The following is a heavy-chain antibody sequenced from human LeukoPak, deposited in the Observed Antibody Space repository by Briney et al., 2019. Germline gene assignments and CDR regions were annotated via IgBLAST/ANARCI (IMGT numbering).Heavy chain of an antibody. V-gene: IGHV3-21*01. J-gene: IGHJ6*02. CDR1: GFTFSSYS. Sequence: GGSLRLSCAASGFTFSSYSMNWVRQAPGKGLEWVSSISSSSSYIYYADSVKGRFTISRDNAKNSLYLQMNSLRAEDTAVYYCARDRAVAVSYYYYYGMDVWGQGTTVTVSS. CDR3: ARDRAVAVSYYYYYGMDV. CDR2: ISSSSSYI. D-gene: IGHD6-19*01.